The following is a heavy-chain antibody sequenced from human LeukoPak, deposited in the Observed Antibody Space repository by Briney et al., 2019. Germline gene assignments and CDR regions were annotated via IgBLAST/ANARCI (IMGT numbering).Heavy chain of an antibody. D-gene: IGHD6-13*01. CDR1: GYTFTIYY. J-gene: IGHJ4*02. CDR2: INPSGGST. V-gene: IGHV1-46*01. CDR3: ARVQNPDSSNWYFGY. Sequence: ASVKVSCKASGYTFTIYYMHWVRQAPGQGLEWMGIINPSGGSTSYAQKFQGRITMTTGTSTTTIYMELSSLRSEDTAVYYCARVQNPDSSNWYFGYWGQGTLVTVSS.